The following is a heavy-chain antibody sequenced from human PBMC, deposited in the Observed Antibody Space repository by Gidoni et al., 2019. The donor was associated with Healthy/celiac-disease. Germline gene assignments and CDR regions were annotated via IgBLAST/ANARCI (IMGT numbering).Heavy chain of an antibody. CDR1: GVTFSRHR. V-gene: IGHV3-48*02. Sequence: EVQLVESGGGLVQPGGSLRLSCAASGVTFSRHRINWVRQAPGKGLEWVSYISSSSSTIYYADSVKGRFTISRDNAKNSLYLQMNSLRDEDTAVYYCARNNRLRYCSSTSCSNWFDPWGQGTLVTVSS. CDR2: ISSSSSTI. CDR3: ARNNRLRYCSSTSCSNWFDP. D-gene: IGHD2-2*01. J-gene: IGHJ5*02.